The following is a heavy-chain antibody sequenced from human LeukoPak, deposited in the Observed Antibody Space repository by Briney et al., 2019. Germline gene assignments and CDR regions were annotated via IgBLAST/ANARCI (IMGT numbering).Heavy chain of an antibody. CDR1: GGSISSYD. Sequence: SETLSLTCTVSGGSISSYDWSWIRQPAGKGLEWIGRTYTSGSTNYNPSLKSRVTMSVDMSKNQFSLKLSSMIAADTAVYCCARVSSSWYQDWYFDLWGRGTLVTVPS. J-gene: IGHJ2*01. D-gene: IGHD6-13*01. CDR3: ARVSSSWYQDWYFDL. V-gene: IGHV4-4*07. CDR2: TYTSGST.